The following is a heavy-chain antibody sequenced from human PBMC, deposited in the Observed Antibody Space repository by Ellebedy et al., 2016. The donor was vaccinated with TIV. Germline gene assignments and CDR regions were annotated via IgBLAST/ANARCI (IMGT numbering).Heavy chain of an antibody. CDR3: ARDFIAARSY. D-gene: IGHD6-6*01. CDR1: GFTFSSYD. CDR2: IGTAGDT. J-gene: IGHJ4*02. V-gene: IGHV3-13*01. Sequence: GESLKISXAASGFTFSSYDMHWVRQATGKGLEWVSAIGTAGDTYYPGSVKGRFTISRDNSKNTLYLQMNSLRAEDTAVYYCARDFIAARSYWGQGTLVTVSS.